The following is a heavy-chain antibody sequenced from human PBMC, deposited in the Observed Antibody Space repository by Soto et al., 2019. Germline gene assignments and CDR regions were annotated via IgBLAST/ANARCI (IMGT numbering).Heavy chain of an antibody. Sequence: PGGSLRLSCAASGFTFSSYGMHWVRQAPGKGLEWVAVISYDGSNKYYADSVKGRFTISRDNSKNTLYLQMNSLRAEDTAVYYCAKRAASDTAMDGSRNYGMDVWGQGTTVTVSS. CDR2: ISYDGSNK. V-gene: IGHV3-30*18. CDR3: AKRAASDTAMDGSRNYGMDV. D-gene: IGHD5-18*01. CDR1: GFTFSSYG. J-gene: IGHJ6*02.